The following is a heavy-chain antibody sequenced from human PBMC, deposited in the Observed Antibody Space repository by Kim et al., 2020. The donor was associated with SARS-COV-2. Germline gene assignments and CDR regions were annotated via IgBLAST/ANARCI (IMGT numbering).Heavy chain of an antibody. V-gene: IGHV4-31*02. CDR3: ARAPMATRDCDY. Sequence: YYSPTRKRRVTISLDTTKNQFSLRLSSVTAADTAVYYCARAPMATRDCDYWGHGTLVTVSS. D-gene: IGHD5-12*01. J-gene: IGHJ4*01.